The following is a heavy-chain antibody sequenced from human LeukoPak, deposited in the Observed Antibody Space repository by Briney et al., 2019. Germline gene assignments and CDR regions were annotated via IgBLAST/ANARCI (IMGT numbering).Heavy chain of an antibody. CDR1: GSTFTRYY. J-gene: IGHJ4*02. CDR2: INPYIGGT. CDR3: ARVDTAKNFKY. V-gene: IGHV1-2*02. Sequence: ASVKVSCKPSGSTFTRYYMHSVRQAPGLRLEWMGWINPYIGGTNHAQKFQGRVTMTRDTSMSTAYMEVSRLRSDDTAVYYGARVDTAKNFKYGGQGGMVTVSS. D-gene: IGHD5-18*01.